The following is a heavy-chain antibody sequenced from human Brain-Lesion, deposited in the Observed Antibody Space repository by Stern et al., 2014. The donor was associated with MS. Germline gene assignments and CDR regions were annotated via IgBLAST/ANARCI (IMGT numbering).Heavy chain of an antibody. CDR1: GFTLSSYT. CDR3: AKDKSWIFDYYYMDV. Sequence: QVQLGQSVGGVVQPGRSLRLSCAASGFTLSSYTMHWVRQAPGKGLEWVAVMSYDGSNKYHADSVKGRFTISRDNSKNTLYLQMNSLRAEDTAVYYCAKDKSWIFDYYYMDVWGKGTTVTVSS. D-gene: IGHD3-3*01. CDR2: MSYDGSNK. V-gene: IGHV3-30-3*01. J-gene: IGHJ6*03.